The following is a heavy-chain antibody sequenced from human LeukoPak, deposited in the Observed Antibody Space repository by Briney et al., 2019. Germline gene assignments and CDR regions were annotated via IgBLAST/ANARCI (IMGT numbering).Heavy chain of an antibody. CDR3: AKVPAGTVYYYGMDV. CDR1: GFTFSSYG. Sequence: GGSLRPSCAASGFTFSSYGMHWVRQAPGKGLEWVAVISYDGSNKYYADSVKGRFTISRDNSKNTLYLQMNSLRAEDTAVYYCAKVPAGTVYYYGMDVWGQGTTVTVSS. J-gene: IGHJ6*02. D-gene: IGHD6-13*01. V-gene: IGHV3-30*18. CDR2: ISYDGSNK.